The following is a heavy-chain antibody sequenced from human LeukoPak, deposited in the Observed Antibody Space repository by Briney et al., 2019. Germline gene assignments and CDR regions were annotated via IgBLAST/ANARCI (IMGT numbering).Heavy chain of an antibody. D-gene: IGHD5-18*01. V-gene: IGHV4-34*01. Sequence: SETLSLTCAVYGGSFSGYYWSWIRQPPGKGLEWIGEINHSGSTNYNPSLKSRVTISVDTSKNQFSLKLSSVTAADTAVYYCARGARSADTAMVNYYYYMDVWGKGTTVTVSS. CDR3: ARGARSADTAMVNYYYYMDV. CDR2: INHSGST. J-gene: IGHJ6*03. CDR1: GGSFSGYY.